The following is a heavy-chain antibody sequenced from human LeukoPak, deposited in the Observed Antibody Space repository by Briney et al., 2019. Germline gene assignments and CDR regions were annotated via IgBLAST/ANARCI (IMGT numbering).Heavy chain of an antibody. J-gene: IGHJ4*02. V-gene: IGHV4-59*08. Sequence: PSETLSPTCTVSGGSISSYYWSWIRQPPGKGLEWIGYIYYSGSTNYNPSLKSRVTISVDTSKNQFSLKLSSVTAADTAVYYCARQPEWYGEPFDYWGQGTLVTVSS. CDR3: ARQPEWYGEPFDY. CDR1: GGSISSYY. D-gene: IGHD3-3*01. CDR2: IYYSGST.